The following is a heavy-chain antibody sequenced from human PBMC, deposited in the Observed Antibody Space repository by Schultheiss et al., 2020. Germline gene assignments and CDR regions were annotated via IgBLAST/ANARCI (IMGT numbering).Heavy chain of an antibody. CDR1: GFTFSSYE. V-gene: IGHV3-66*04. D-gene: IGHD3-22*01. CDR3: ARQGDDSSGYYHY. Sequence: GGSLRLSCAASGFTFSSYEMNWVRQAPGKGLEWVSVIYSGGSTYYADSVKGRFTISRDNAKNTLYLQMNSLRAEDTAVYYCARQGDDSSGYYHYWGQGTLVTVSS. J-gene: IGHJ4*02. CDR2: IYSGGST.